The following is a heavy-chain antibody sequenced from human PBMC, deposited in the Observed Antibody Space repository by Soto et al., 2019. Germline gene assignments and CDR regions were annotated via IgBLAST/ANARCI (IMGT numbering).Heavy chain of an antibody. CDR2: IYYSGST. CDR3: ERADIVVVVAAHAFDI. J-gene: IGHJ3*02. D-gene: IGHD2-15*01. V-gene: IGHV4-31*03. CDR1: GGSISSGGYY. Sequence: QVQLQESGPGLVKPSQTLSLTCTVSGGSISSGGYYWSWIRQHPGKGLEWIGYIYYSGSTYYNPSLKSRVTISVDTSKNQFSLKLSSVTAADTAVYYCERADIVVVVAAHAFDIWGQGTMVTVSS.